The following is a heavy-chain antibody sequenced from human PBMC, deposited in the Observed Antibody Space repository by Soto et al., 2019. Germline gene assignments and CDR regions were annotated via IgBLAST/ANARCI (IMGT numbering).Heavy chain of an antibody. V-gene: IGHV1-8*01. CDR1: GYTFTSYD. Sequence: QVQLVRSGAEVKKPGASVKVSCKASGYTFTSYDINWVRQATGQGLEWMGWMNPNSGNTGYAQKFQGRVTMTRNTSISTAYMELSSLRSEDTAVYYCARGRFAAGGSDWYGDYWGQGTLVTVSS. CDR2: MNPNSGNT. D-gene: IGHD6-19*01. CDR3: ARGRFAAGGSDWYGDY. J-gene: IGHJ4*02.